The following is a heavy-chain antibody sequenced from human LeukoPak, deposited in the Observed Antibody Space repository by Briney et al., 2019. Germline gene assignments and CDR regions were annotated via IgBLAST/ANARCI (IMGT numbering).Heavy chain of an antibody. V-gene: IGHV4-59*01. D-gene: IGHD2-2*02. Sequence: SETLSLTCTVSGGSISSYYWSWIRQPPGKGLEWIGYIYYSGSTNYNPSLKSRVTISVDTSKNQFSLKLSSVTAADTAVYYCARGGYRPRYCSSTSCYNPINYYFDYWGQGTLVTVSS. CDR2: IYYSGST. CDR3: ARGGYRPRYCSSTSCYNPINYYFDY. CDR1: GGSISSYY. J-gene: IGHJ4*02.